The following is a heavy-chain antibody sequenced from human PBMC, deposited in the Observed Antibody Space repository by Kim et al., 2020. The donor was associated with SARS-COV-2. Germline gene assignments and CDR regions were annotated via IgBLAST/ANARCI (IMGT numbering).Heavy chain of an antibody. D-gene: IGHD3-3*02. CDR1: GGSISSYY. V-gene: IGHV4-59*01. CDR2: IYYSGST. J-gene: IGHJ3*02. Sequence: SETLSLTCTVSGGSISSYYWSWIRQPPGKGLEWIGYIYYSGSTNYNPSLKSRVTISVDTSKNQFSLKLSSVTAADTAVYYCARATRIREAFDIWGQGTMVTVSS. CDR3: ARATRIREAFDI.